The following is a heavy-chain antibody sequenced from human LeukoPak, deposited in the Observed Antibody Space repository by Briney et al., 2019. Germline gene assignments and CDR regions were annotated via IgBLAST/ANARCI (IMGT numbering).Heavy chain of an antibody. CDR3: ARDPYDFLTGRYSGSGGDY. CDR1: GYTFTSYA. Sequence: ASVKVSCKASGYTFTSYAMHWVRQAPGQRLEWMGWINAGNGNTKYSQKFQGRVTITRDTSASTAYMELSSLRSEDTAVYYCARDPYDFLTGRYSGSGGDYWGQGTLVTVSS. CDR2: INAGNGNT. V-gene: IGHV1-3*01. J-gene: IGHJ4*02. D-gene: IGHD3-9*01.